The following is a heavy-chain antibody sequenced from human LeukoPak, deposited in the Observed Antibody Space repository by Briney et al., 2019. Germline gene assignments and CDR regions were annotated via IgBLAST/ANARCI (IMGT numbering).Heavy chain of an antibody. Sequence: PGGSLRLSCAASGFTFSSYAMSWVRQAPGKGGEWVSAISGSGGSTYYADSVKGRFTISRDNSKTTLYLQMTSLRAEDTAVYYCAKDLVGDYYYYMDVWGKGTTVTVSS. D-gene: IGHD2-15*01. CDR3: AKDLVGDYYYYMDV. CDR2: ISGSGGST. V-gene: IGHV3-23*01. CDR1: GFTFSSYA. J-gene: IGHJ6*03.